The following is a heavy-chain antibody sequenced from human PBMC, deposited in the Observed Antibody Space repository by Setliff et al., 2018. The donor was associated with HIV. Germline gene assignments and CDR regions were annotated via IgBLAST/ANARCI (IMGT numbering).Heavy chain of an antibody. CDR2: IKQDGSEK. J-gene: IGHJ1*01. CDR3: AREETNRGELQD. V-gene: IGHV3-7*01. Sequence: PGGSLRLSCAASGFTFSIYWMNWVRQAPGKGLEWVANIKQDGSEKNYVDSVKGRFTISRDNSKNTLYLQMNSLRVEDTAVYYCAREETNRGELQDWGQGTLVTVSS. D-gene: IGHD1-1*01. CDR1: GFTFSIYW.